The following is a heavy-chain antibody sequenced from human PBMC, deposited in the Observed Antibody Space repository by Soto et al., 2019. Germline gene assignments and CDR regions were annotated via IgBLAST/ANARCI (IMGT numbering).Heavy chain of an antibody. CDR2: VYDTWST. CDR1: SGPSKSHN. Sequence: QVQVQQSGPGLVKPSETLSLTCTVSSGPSKSHNWGWIRQPPGRGLEWIGYVYDTWSTSYNPSLKSRVNVSADTYTNRISLTLRFVTAADTAVYYCVRQGIGFLHGLVDVWGQGTTVIVSS. J-gene: IGHJ6*01. D-gene: IGHD3-10*01. CDR3: VRQGIGFLHGLVDV. V-gene: IGHV4-59*08.